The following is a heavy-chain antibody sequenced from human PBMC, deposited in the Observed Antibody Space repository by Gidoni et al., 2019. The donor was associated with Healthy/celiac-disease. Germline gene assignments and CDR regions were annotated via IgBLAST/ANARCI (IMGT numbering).Heavy chain of an antibody. V-gene: IGHV4-31*03. CDR2: IYYSGRT. CDR3: ARWGVGGVIPDAFDI. CDR1: GCSITSGGYY. D-gene: IGHD3-10*01. Sequence: QVQLQESGPGLVKPSQTLSLTCTVSGCSITSGGYYWSWIRPHPGKGLEWIGYIYYSGRTDYNPALKSRVTRSVDTSKNQFSLTLSSVTAADTAVYYCARWGVGGVIPDAFDIWGQGTMVTVSS. J-gene: IGHJ3*02.